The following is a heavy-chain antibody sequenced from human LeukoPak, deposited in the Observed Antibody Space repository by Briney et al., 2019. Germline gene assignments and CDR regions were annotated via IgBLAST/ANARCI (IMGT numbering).Heavy chain of an antibody. CDR3: ARVDSSSWYCVGY. Sequence: GGSLRLSCAASGFTFSTYWMSWVRQAPWKGLEWVANIKQDGSEKYYVDSVKGRFTISRDNANNSLYLQMNSLRAEDTAVYYCARVDSSSWYCVGYWGQGTLVTVSP. J-gene: IGHJ4*02. CDR1: GFTFSTYW. CDR2: IKQDGSEK. V-gene: IGHV3-7*01. D-gene: IGHD6-13*01.